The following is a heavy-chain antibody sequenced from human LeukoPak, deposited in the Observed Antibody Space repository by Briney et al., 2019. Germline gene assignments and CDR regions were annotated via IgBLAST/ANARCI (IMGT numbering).Heavy chain of an antibody. CDR2: ISSSSSYI. V-gene: IGHV3-21*01. Sequence: GGTLRLSCAASRFTFSSYGMNWVRQAPGKGLEWVSSISSSSSYIYYADSVKGRFTISRDNAKNSLYLQMNSLRAEDTAVYYCARVDSSGWYIYYWGQGTLVTVSS. J-gene: IGHJ4*02. D-gene: IGHD6-19*01. CDR1: RFTFSSYG. CDR3: ARVDSSGWYIYY.